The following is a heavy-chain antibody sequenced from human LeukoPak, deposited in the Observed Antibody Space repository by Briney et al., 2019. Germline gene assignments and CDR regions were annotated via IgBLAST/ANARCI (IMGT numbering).Heavy chain of an antibody. CDR1: EVTLSSAW. CDR2: IQRKTDGGTT. V-gene: IGHV3-15*01. CDR3: TTENIVATIGDF. J-gene: IGHJ4*02. D-gene: IGHD5-12*01. Sequence: GGSLRLSCAASEVTLSSAWMTWVRQAPGKGLEWVGRIQRKTDGGTTDYAAPVKGRFTISRDDSKNTLYLQITSLKTEDTAVYYCTTENIVATIGDFWGQGTLVTVSS.